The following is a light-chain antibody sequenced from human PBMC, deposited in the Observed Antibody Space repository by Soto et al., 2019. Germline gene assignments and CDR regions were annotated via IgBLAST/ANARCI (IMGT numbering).Light chain of an antibody. J-gene: IGKJ1*01. CDR3: QQYYSTPWT. CDR2: WAS. CDR1: QSVLYSSNNNNY. V-gene: IGKV4-1*01. Sequence: DIVMTQSPDSLAVSLGERATVNCKSSQSVLYSSNNNNYLAWYQQKPGHPPKLLIYWASTRESGVPDRFSGSGSGTDFTLTISSLQAEDVAVYYCQQYYSTPWTFGQGTKVDIK.